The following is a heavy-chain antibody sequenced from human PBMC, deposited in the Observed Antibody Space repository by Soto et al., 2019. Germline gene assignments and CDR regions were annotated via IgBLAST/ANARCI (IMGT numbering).Heavy chain of an antibody. CDR1: GGSISSYY. Sequence: PSETLSLTCTVSGGSISSYYWSWIRQPPGKGLEWIGYIYYSGSTNYNPSLKSRVTISVDTSQNQFSLKLSSVTAADTAVYYCALYSGYDRENYYYYYMDVWGKGTTVTVSS. D-gene: IGHD5-12*01. CDR3: ALYSGYDRENYYYYYMDV. V-gene: IGHV4-59*08. CDR2: IYYSGST. J-gene: IGHJ6*03.